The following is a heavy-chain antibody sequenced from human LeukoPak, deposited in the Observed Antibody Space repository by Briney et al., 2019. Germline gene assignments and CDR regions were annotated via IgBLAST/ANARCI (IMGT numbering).Heavy chain of an antibody. V-gene: IGHV1-8*01. D-gene: IGHD2-15*01. CDR3: ARGRLDIGYCSGGSCYSYYDY. CDR2: MNPNSGNT. Sequence: ASVKVSCKASGYTFTSYDINWVRQATGQGLEWMGWMNPNSGNTGYAQKFQGRVTMTRNTSISTAYMELSSLRSEDTAVYYCARGRLDIGYCSGGSCYSYYDYWGQGTLVTVSS. CDR1: GYTFTSYD. J-gene: IGHJ4*02.